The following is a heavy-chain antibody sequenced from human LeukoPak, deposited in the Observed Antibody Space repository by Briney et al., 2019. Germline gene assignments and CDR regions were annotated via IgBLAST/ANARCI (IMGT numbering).Heavy chain of an antibody. V-gene: IGHV3-23*01. Sequence: GGSLRLSCVASGFTFSSYGMTWVRQSPGKGLEWVSGISVSGGSTFYADSVKGRFTISRDNSKNTLYLQMNSLRAEDTAVYYCARAPGGFDYWGQGTLVTVSS. CDR3: ARAPGGFDY. CDR1: GFTFSSYG. J-gene: IGHJ4*02. CDR2: ISVSGGST. D-gene: IGHD3-16*01.